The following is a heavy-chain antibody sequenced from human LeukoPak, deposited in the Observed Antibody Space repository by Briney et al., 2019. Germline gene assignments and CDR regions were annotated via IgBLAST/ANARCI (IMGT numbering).Heavy chain of an antibody. V-gene: IGHV1-3*01. CDR3: ARKIGYCSSTSCSDLSWFDP. CDR1: GYTFTSYA. CDR2: INAGNGNT. D-gene: IGHD2-2*01. J-gene: IGHJ5*02. Sequence: ASVKVSCKASGYTFTSYAMHWVRQAPGQRLEWMGWINAGNGNTKYSQKFQGRVTITRDTSASTAYMELSSLRSEDTAVYYCARKIGYCSSTSCSDLSWFDPWGQGTLVTVSS.